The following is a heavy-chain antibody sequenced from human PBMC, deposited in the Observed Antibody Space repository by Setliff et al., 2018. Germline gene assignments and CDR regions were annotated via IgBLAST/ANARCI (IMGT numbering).Heavy chain of an antibody. J-gene: IGHJ5*02. CDR3: ARGPSKVQFDT. CDR1: CGSISSGSYY. V-gene: IGHV4-39*07. D-gene: IGHD4-4*01. CDR2: IHYSGST. Sequence: PSETLSLTCTVSCGSISSGSYYWGWIRQPPRKGLEWIGSIHYSGSTYYNPSLKSRVTISVDTSKNQFSLKLSSVTAADTAVYFCARGPSKVQFDTWGRGIPVTVSS.